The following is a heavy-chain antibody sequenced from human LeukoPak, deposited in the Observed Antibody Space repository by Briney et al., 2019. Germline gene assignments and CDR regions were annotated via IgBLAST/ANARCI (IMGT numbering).Heavy chain of an antibody. J-gene: IGHJ6*03. CDR3: ARYAGPGSSYYYYYMDV. Sequence: TTGGSLRLSCAASGFLFSSFEVNWVRQAPGKGLEWIGSIYYSGSTYYNPSLKSRVTISVDTSKNQFSLKLSSVNAADTAVYYCARYAGPGSSYYYYYMDVWGKGTTVTISS. CDR1: GFLFSSFEVN. D-gene: IGHD3-10*01. CDR2: IYYSGST. V-gene: IGHV4-39*01.